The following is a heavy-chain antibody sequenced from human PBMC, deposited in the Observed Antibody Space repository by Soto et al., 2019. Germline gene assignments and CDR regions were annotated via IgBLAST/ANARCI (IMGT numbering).Heavy chain of an antibody. Sequence: QVQLVQSGGEVKKPGASVKVSCKASGYTFTTYGISWVRQAPGQGLEWMGWISAYNGNTSYAQKRQGRVTMTTATSTSTAYMELRSLRSDDTAVYYCARVFFRLFAFDVWGQGKMVTVSS. V-gene: IGHV1-18*01. D-gene: IGHD3-22*01. CDR2: ISAYNGNT. CDR1: GYTFTTYG. CDR3: ARVFFRLFAFDV. J-gene: IGHJ3*01.